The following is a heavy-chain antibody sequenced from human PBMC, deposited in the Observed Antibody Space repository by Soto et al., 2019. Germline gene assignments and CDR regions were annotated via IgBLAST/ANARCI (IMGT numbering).Heavy chain of an antibody. V-gene: IGHV3-53*02. J-gene: IGHJ6*02. CDR2: IYSDNNT. CDR1: GFTVSSDS. Sequence: EVQLVETGGDLIQPGGSLRLSCAASGFTVSSDSMTWVRQAPGKGLEWISIIYSDNNTDYADAVKGRFSISRDTSKNILYRQMNSVRAEDTAEYYCARHYSAMGVWGQGTTVTVSS. CDR3: ARHYSAMGV.